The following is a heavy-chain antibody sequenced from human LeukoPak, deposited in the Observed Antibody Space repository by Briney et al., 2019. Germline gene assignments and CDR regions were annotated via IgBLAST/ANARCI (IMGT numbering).Heavy chain of an antibody. Sequence: PSETLSLTCTVSGGSISSSSYYWSWIRQPPGKGLEWIGEINHSGSTNYNPSLKSRVTISVDTSKNQFSLKLSSVTAADTAVYYCARRGYYYGSGSYFGWFDPWGQGTLVTVSS. CDR3: ARRGYYYGSGSYFGWFDP. D-gene: IGHD3-10*01. CDR2: INHSGST. J-gene: IGHJ5*02. CDR1: GGSISSSSYY. V-gene: IGHV4-39*07.